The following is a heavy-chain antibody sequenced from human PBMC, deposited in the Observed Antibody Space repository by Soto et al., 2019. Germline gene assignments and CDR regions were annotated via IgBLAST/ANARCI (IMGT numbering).Heavy chain of an antibody. CDR1: GGSISSDY. V-gene: IGHV4-59*01. D-gene: IGHD6-19*01. CDR3: ARRGSGWFNWFDP. J-gene: IGHJ5*02. Sequence: SETLSLTCTVSGGSISSDYWSWIRQPPGKGLEWIGYIYYSGSTNYNPSLKRRVTISLDTSKNQFSLELTSVTAADTAVYYCARRGSGWFNWFDPWGQGTLVTVSS. CDR2: IYYSGST.